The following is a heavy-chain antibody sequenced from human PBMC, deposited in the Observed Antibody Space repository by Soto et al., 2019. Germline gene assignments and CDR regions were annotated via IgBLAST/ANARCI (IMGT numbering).Heavy chain of an antibody. Sequence: EVYLLESGGGLVHPGESLRLSCAASGFIFSNYAMSWVRQAPGKGLEWVSTISVPDAGTAYADSVKGRFTISRDNSKNTLYLQMNSLRVEDTAVYYCAKDAPGSGWLSDSWGQGARVPVSS. CDR3: AKDAPGSGWLSDS. D-gene: IGHD3-22*01. CDR2: ISVPDAGT. J-gene: IGHJ4*02. CDR1: GFIFSNYA. V-gene: IGHV3-23*01.